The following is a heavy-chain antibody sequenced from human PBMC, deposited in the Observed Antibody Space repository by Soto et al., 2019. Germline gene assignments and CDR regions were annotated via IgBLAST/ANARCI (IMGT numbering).Heavy chain of an antibody. CDR2: IYYSGST. J-gene: IGHJ6*03. Sequence: PSETLSLTCTVSGGSISSSSYYWGWIRQPPGEGLEWIGSIYYSGSTYYNPSLKSRVTISVDTSKNQFSLKLSSVTAADTAVYYCARQTGFGYSYGRRYYYYMDVWGKGTTVTVSS. CDR1: GGSISSSSYY. CDR3: ARQTGFGYSYGRRYYYYMDV. V-gene: IGHV4-39*01. D-gene: IGHD5-18*01.